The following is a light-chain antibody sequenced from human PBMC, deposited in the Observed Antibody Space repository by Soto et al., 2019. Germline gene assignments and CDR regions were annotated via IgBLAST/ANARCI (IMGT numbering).Light chain of an antibody. CDR3: QQRSNWPIT. CDR2: DAS. V-gene: IGKV3-11*01. J-gene: IGKJ5*01. Sequence: EIVLTQSPATLSLSPGERATLSCRASQSVTSYLAWYQQKPGQAPRLLIYDASKRATDIPARFSGGGSGTDFTLTISSLEPEDFAVYYCQQRSNWPITFGQGTRLEIK. CDR1: QSVTSY.